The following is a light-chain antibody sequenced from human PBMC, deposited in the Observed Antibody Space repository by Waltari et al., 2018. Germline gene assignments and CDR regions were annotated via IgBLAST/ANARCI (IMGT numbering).Light chain of an antibody. CDR1: QSITRNY. Sequence: EIVLTQFPGTLSLSAGERATLSCRASQSITRNYLAWFQQKPGQPPRLLIYGATNGATGVPDRFSGSGSETDFTLTIARLEPEDFAVYYCHQYGTSPWTFGQGTKVEI. CDR3: HQYGTSPWT. CDR2: GAT. J-gene: IGKJ1*01. V-gene: IGKV3-20*01.